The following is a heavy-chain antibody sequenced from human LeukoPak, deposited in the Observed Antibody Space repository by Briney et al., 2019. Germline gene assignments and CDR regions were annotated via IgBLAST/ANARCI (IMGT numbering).Heavy chain of an antibody. J-gene: IGHJ4*02. CDR1: GFTFSSYA. Sequence: GGSLRLSCAASGFTFSSYAMHWVRQAPGKGLEWVAVISYDGSNKYYADSVKGRFTISRDNSKNTLYLQMNSLRAEDTAVYYCARVPGYSRGWADYWGQGTLVTVSS. V-gene: IGHV3-30-3*01. CDR3: ARVPGYSRGWADY. CDR2: ISYDGSNK. D-gene: IGHD6-19*01.